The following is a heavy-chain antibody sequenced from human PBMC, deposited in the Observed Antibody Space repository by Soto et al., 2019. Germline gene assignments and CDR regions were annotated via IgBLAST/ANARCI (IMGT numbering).Heavy chain of an antibody. D-gene: IGHD3-3*01. CDR1: GYTFTGYY. CDR2: INPNSGGT. CDR3: ASVRYDFWSGYFLDY. V-gene: IGHV1-2*02. Sequence: ASVKVSCKASGYTFTGYYMHWVRQAPGQGLEWMGWINPNSGGTNYAQKFQGSVTMTRDTSISTAYMELSRLRSDDTAVYYCASVRYDFWSGYFLDYWGQGTLVTVSS. J-gene: IGHJ4*02.